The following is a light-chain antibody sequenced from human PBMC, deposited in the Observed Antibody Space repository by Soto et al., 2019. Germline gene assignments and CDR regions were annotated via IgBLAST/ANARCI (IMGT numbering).Light chain of an antibody. Sequence: QSALTQPASVSGSPGQSITISCTRTNIDLGSFNFVSWYQQHPGKAPKVMIYEVAKRPSGISDRFSGSKSGNTASLTISGLQVEDEADYYCCSDAGTSSYLFGTGTKLTVL. CDR2: EVA. CDR3: CSDAGTSSYL. J-gene: IGLJ1*01. V-gene: IGLV2-23*02. CDR1: NIDLGSFNF.